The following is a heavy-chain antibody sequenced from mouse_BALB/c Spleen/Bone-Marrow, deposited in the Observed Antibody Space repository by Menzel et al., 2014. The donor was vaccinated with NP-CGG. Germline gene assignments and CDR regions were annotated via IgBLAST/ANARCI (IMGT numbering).Heavy chain of an antibody. CDR2: IRLKSNNYAT. CDR3: AGGGFYFDY. J-gene: IGHJ2*01. V-gene: IGHV6-6*02. CDR1: GFTFSNYW. Sequence: EVMLVESGGGLVQPGGSMKLSCVASGFTFSNYWMNWVRQSPEKGLEWVAEIRLKSNNYATYYAESVKGRFTISRDDSKSSVYLQMNNLRAEDTGIYYCAGGGFYFDYWGQGTTLTVSS.